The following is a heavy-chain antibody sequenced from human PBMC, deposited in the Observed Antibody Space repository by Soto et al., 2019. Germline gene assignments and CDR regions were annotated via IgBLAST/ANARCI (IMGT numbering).Heavy chain of an antibody. Sequence: GGSLRLSCAASGFTFSSYGMHWVRQAPGKGLEWVAVISYDGSNKYYADSVKGRFTISRDNSKNTLYLQMNSLRAEDTAVYYCAKVSGTYYDFWSGYYPWWGQGTLVTVSS. V-gene: IGHV3-30*18. CDR2: ISYDGSNK. D-gene: IGHD3-3*01. J-gene: IGHJ4*02. CDR3: AKVSGTYYDFWSGYYPW. CDR1: GFTFSSYG.